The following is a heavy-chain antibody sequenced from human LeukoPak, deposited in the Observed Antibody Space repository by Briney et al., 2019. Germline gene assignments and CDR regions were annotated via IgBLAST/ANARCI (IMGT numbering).Heavy chain of an antibody. CDR3: ARETQQLVRDFDY. D-gene: IGHD6-13*01. V-gene: IGHV4-38-2*02. J-gene: IGHJ4*02. CDR1: GYSIRSGYY. CDR2: IYHSGST. Sequence: SETLSLTCTVSGYSIRSGYYWGWIRRPPGKGVEWIGSIYHSGSTYYNQSIKRRVTISVHTSKNHFSLKLTSVTAADTAVYYCARETQQLVRDFDYWGQGTLVTVSS.